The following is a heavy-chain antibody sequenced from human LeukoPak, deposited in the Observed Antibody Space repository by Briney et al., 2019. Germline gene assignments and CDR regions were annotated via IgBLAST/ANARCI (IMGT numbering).Heavy chain of an antibody. J-gene: IGHJ4*02. CDR1: ASGLPFTSHS. V-gene: IGHV3-21*05. CDR3: AREYNSRATFDY. Sequence: PGGSLRLSCAASASGLPFTSHSMPWVRQAPGKGLEWISYIHSSGDYIFYADSVKRRFTVSRDNARNSLYLQMNSLRAEDTATYYCAREYNSRATFDYWGQGTLVTVSS. CDR2: IHSSGDYI. D-gene: IGHD1-20*01.